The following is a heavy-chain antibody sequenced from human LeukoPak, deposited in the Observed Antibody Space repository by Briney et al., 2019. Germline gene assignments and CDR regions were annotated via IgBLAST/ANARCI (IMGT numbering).Heavy chain of an antibody. Sequence: WASVRVSCKASGYTFTSYAMNWVRQAPGQGVEWMGWINTNTGNPTYAQGFTGRFVFSLDTSVSTAYLQISSLKAEDTAVYYCARGKDAWYYYYYMDVWGKGTTVTVSS. CDR3: ARGKDAWYYYYYMDV. CDR2: INTNTGNP. J-gene: IGHJ6*03. CDR1: GYTFTSYA. D-gene: IGHD2-15*01. V-gene: IGHV7-4-1*02.